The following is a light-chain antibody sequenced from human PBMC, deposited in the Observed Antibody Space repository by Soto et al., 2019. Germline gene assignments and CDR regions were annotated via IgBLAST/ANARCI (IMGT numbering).Light chain of an antibody. J-gene: IGLJ1*01. CDR1: SFDVGGYNY. CDR2: DVS. Sequence: QSALTQPASVSGSPGQSITISCTGTSFDVGGYNYVSWYQHHPGKAPKIMIYDVSNRPSGVSNRFSGSKSGNTAALTISGLHAAEEADYYCSSYTTGSTRFVFGPGTKVTVL. CDR3: SSYTTGSTRFV. V-gene: IGLV2-14*03.